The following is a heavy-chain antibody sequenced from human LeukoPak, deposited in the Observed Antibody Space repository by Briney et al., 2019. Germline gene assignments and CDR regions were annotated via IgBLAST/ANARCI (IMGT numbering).Heavy chain of an antibody. CDR2: ISSRSSHT. Sequence: PGGSLRLSCAASGFTFSDYYMSWIRQAPGKGLEWVSYISSRSSHTNYADSVKGRFTISRDNAKNSLYLQMNSLRAEDTAVYYCARFNSGWYYFDYWGQGTLVTVSS. V-gene: IGHV3-11*03. D-gene: IGHD6-19*01. J-gene: IGHJ4*02. CDR1: GFTFSDYY. CDR3: ARFNSGWYYFDY.